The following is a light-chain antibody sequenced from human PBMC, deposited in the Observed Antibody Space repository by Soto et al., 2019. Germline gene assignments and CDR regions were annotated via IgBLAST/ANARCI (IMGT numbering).Light chain of an antibody. J-gene: IGKJ5*01. CDR3: QQYGSSPPFT. CDR1: QSVSSSY. V-gene: IGKV3-20*01. Sequence: EIVLTQSPGTLSLSPGERATLSCRASQSVSSSYLAWYQQKPGQAPRLLIYGASSRATGIPDRFSGSGSGTGFTLTISRLEAEDFAVYYCQQYGSSPPFTFGHGTRLEIK. CDR2: GAS.